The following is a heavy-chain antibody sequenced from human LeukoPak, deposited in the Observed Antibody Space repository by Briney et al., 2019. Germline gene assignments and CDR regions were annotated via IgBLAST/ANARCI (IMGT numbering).Heavy chain of an antibody. J-gene: IGHJ4*02. CDR1: GFTFSSYA. CDR3: ARDPTSSSSWPYHFDY. Sequence: GGSLRLSCAASGFTFSSYAMHWVRQAPGKGLEWVAVISYDGSNKYYADSVKGRFTISRDNSKNTLYLQMNSLRAEDTAVYYCARDPTSSSSWPYHFDYWGQGTLVTVSS. CDR2: ISYDGSNK. D-gene: IGHD6-13*01. V-gene: IGHV3-30*04.